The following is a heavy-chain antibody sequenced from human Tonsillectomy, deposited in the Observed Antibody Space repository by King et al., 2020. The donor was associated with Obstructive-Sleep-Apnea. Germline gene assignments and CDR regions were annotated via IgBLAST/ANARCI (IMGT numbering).Heavy chain of an antibody. CDR2: INPNSGGT. J-gene: IGHJ4*02. CDR1: GYTFTGYY. V-gene: IGHV1-2*04. Sequence: QLVQSGAEVKKPGASVKVSCKASGYTFTGYYMHWVRQAPGQGLEWMGWINPNSGGTNYAQKFQGWVTMTRDTSISTAYMELSRLRSDDTAVYYCARESSSGWSHYFDYWGQGTLVTVSS. CDR3: ARESSSGWSHYFDY. D-gene: IGHD6-19*01.